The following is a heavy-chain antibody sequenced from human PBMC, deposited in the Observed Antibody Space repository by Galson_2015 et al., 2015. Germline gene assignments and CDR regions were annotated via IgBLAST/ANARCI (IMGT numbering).Heavy chain of an antibody. CDR2: VSGRGCSK. CDR3: ANVLGGYCSSWLIDS. CDR1: GFTFSSYA. J-gene: IGHJ4*02. D-gene: IGHD2-2*01. V-gene: IGHV3-23*01. Sequence: SLSLSCAACGFTFSSYAMSWVRQAAGKGLEWVAAVSGRGCSKHYADSVKDWFTITRDNSKKTLYLQMNSLRAEDTAVYFCANVLGGYCSSWLIDSWGQGSLVTVSS.